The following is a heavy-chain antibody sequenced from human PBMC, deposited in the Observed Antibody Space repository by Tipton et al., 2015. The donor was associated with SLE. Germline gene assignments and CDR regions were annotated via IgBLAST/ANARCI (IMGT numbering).Heavy chain of an antibody. V-gene: IGHV1-69*01. CDR3: ASRTPGGYYDGSGYNYYYYAVDV. CDR1: GDTYG. J-gene: IGHJ6*02. CDR2: IIPIRGIT. Sequence: QLVQSGAEVKKPGSPVKVSCKASGDTYGFSWVRQAPGQGLEWMGGIIPIRGITNYAQSFQGRVTITADESTNTIYMELSSLRFEDTAVYYCASRTPGGYYDGSGYNYYYYAVDVWGQGTTVTVSS. D-gene: IGHD3-22*01.